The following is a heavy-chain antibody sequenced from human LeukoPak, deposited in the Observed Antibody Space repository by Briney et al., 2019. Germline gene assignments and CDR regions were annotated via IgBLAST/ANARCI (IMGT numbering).Heavy chain of an antibody. CDR1: GGSIRTYY. CDR2: IYTSGIT. J-gene: IGHJ4*02. Sequence: SETLSLTCTVSGGSIRTYYWSWIRQPAGKGLEWIGRIYTSGITNYNPSLKSRLTMSVDTSKNQFSLKLSSVTAADTAVYYCARDRYGGIIDYWGQGTLVTVSS. V-gene: IGHV4-4*07. D-gene: IGHD1-1*01. CDR3: ARDRYGGIIDY.